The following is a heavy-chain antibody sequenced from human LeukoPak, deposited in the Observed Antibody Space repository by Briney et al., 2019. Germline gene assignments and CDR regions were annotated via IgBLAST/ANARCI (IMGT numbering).Heavy chain of an antibody. CDR2: IYHSGST. J-gene: IGHJ4*02. V-gene: IGHV4-38-2*01. CDR3: ARVEGVVVPAAIDY. CDR1: GYSISSGYY. Sequence: SETRSLTCAVSGYSISSGYYWGWIRQPPGKVLEWIGSIYHSGSTYYNPSLKSRVTISVDTSKNQFSLKLSSVTAADTAVYYCARVEGVVVPAAIDYWGQGTLVTVSS. D-gene: IGHD2-2*01.